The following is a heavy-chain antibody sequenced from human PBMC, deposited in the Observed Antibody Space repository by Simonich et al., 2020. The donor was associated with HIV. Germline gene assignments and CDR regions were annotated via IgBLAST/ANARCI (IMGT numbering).Heavy chain of an antibody. CDR2: INHSGRP. Sequence: QVQLQQWGAGLLKPSETLSLTCAVYGGSLSGYFWSWIRQPPGKGLEWIGEINHSGRPNHNPSLKSRVTTSVDTSKNQFSLKLSSVTAADTAVYYCARGGGTYYGGFYYMDVWGKGTTVTVSS. V-gene: IGHV4-34*01. CDR1: GGSLSGYF. D-gene: IGHD1-26*01. J-gene: IGHJ6*03. CDR3: ARGGGTYYGGFYYMDV.